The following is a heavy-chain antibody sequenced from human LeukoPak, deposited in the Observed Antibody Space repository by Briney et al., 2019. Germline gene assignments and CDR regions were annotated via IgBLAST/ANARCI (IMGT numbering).Heavy chain of an antibody. CDR2: ISGSGGST. V-gene: IGHV3-23*01. J-gene: IGHJ4*02. Sequence: GGSLRLSCAASGFTFSSYGMSWVRQAPGKGLEWVSAISGSGGSTYYADSAKGRFTISRDNSKNTLYLQMNSLRAEDTAVYYCAKDTPELVLFYYFDYWGQGTLVTVSS. D-gene: IGHD6-13*01. CDR3: AKDTPELVLFYYFDY. CDR1: GFTFSSYG.